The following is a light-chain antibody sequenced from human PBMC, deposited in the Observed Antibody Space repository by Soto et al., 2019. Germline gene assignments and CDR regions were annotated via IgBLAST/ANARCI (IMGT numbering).Light chain of an antibody. J-gene: IGKJ1*01. CDR1: QNIYSN. Sequence: IVMTQSPATLSVSPGERATLSCRASQNIYSNVAWYQQRPGQAPRLLIYRASTRAPGIPARSSGSGSGTEFPLTISSLQSEDFTVYSCLQYHNLWAFGQGTKVDIK. CDR2: RAS. CDR3: LQYHNLWA. V-gene: IGKV3-15*01.